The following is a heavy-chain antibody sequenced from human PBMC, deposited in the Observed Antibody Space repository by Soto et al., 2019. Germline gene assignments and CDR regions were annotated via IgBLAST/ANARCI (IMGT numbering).Heavy chain of an antibody. Sequence: SETLSLTCTVSGGSISSSSYYWGWIRQPPGRGLEWIGSIYYSGSTYYNPSLKSRVTISVDTSKNQFSLKLSSVTAADTAVYYCASLPRFGYYYDSSGYYHDYWGQGTLVTVSS. V-gene: IGHV4-39*01. CDR1: GGSISSSSYY. D-gene: IGHD3-22*01. CDR2: IYYSGST. CDR3: ASLPRFGYYYDSSGYYHDY. J-gene: IGHJ4*02.